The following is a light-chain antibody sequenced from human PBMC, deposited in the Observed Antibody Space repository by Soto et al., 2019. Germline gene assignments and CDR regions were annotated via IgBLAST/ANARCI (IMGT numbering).Light chain of an antibody. Sequence: EIVMTQSPATLSVSPGERATLSCRASQSVSSSLAWYQQKPGQAPRLLIYGASTRATGVPARFSGSGSGTEFALTISSLQSEDFAVYYCQQYGSSPRTFGQGTKLEIK. J-gene: IGKJ2*01. CDR3: QQYGSSPRT. V-gene: IGKV3-15*01. CDR2: GAS. CDR1: QSVSSS.